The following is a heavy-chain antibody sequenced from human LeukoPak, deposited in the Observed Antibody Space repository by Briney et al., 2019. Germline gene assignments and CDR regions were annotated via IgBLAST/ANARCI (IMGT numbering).Heavy chain of an antibody. D-gene: IGHD6-13*01. CDR1: GGTFSSYA. Sequence: SVTVSCKASGGTFSSYAISWVRQAPGQGLEWMGGIIPIFGTANYAQKFQGRVTITADESTSTAYMELSSLRSEDTAVYYCAREPAAAFVSVKYFDYWGQGTLVTVSS. J-gene: IGHJ4*02. CDR2: IIPIFGTA. CDR3: AREPAAAFVSVKYFDY. V-gene: IGHV1-69*13.